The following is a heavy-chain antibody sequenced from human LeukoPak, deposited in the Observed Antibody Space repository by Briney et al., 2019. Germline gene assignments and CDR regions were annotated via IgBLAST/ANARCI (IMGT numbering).Heavy chain of an antibody. CDR1: DDSISTYY. Sequence: SETLSLTCTVSDDSISTYYWSWIRRPPGRGLEWIGYIYSSGSTMYNPSLKSRVTISVDMSKKQLSLKLSSVAAADTAVYYCVRAKKAVAGFFDYWGHGTLVTVSS. J-gene: IGHJ4*01. CDR3: VRAKKAVAGFFDY. CDR2: IYSSGST. V-gene: IGHV4-59*01. D-gene: IGHD6-19*01.